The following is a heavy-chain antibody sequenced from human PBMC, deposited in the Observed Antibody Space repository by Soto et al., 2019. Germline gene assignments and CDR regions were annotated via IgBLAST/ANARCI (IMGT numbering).Heavy chain of an antibody. D-gene: IGHD2-21*01. CDR2: INTYDGYI. CDR1: GYAFRNYG. V-gene: IGHV1-18*01. Sequence: QVQLVQSGAEVKKPGASVKVSCKASGYAFRNYGISWMRQALGQGLAWMGWINTYDGYIKMPQKFRGRITVTASTYTTTVYMELENLTSDDTAVYYCARDIAVSIDHWGQGTLVIVSS. CDR3: ARDIAVSIDH. J-gene: IGHJ4*02.